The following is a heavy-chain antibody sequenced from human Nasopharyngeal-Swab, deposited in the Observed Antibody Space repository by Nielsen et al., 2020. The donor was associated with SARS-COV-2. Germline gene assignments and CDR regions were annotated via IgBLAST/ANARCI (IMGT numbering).Heavy chain of an antibody. D-gene: IGHD5-12*01. CDR3: ARPRYGGYEISPPNY. CDR1: GYTFTSYY. V-gene: IGHV1-46*01. J-gene: IGHJ4*02. CDR2: INPSGGST. Sequence: ASVKVSCKASGYTFTSYYMHWVRRAPGQGLEWMGIINPSGGSTSYAQKFQGRVTMTRDTSTSTVYMELSSLRSEDTAVYYCARPRYGGYEISPPNYWGQGTLVTVSS.